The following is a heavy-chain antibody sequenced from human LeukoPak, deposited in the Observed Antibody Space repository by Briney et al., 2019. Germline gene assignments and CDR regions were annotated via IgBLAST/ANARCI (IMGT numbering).Heavy chain of an antibody. Sequence: GGSLRLSCAASGFTFSGAWLHWVRQAPGKGLGWVSRINNDGTTTKYADSVKGRFTISRDNAKNTLYLQMNSLRAEDTAVYYCARVSGPGMNEYFHLWGQGTLVTVSS. CDR2: INNDGTTT. J-gene: IGHJ1*01. D-gene: IGHD3-10*01. CDR1: GFTFSGAW. CDR3: ARVSGPGMNEYFHL. V-gene: IGHV3-74*01.